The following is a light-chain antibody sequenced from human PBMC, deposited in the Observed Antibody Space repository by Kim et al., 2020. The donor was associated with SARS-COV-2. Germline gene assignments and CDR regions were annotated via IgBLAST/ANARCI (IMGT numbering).Light chain of an antibody. CDR1: KLGDKY. CDR3: QAWDSSALWV. CDR2: QDN. V-gene: IGLV3-1*01. Sequence: VSPGHTATISGSGDKLGDKYASWYQQKPGQSPVVVIYQDNERPSGIPERFSGSNSGNTATLTISGTQALDEAEYYCQAWDSSALWVFGGGTKVTVL. J-gene: IGLJ3*02.